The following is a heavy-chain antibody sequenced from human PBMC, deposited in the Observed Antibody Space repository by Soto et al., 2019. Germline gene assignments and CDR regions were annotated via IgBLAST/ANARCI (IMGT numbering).Heavy chain of an antibody. D-gene: IGHD1-1*01. V-gene: IGHV3-13*01. CDR3: AREGERGSGDSVDALDI. Sequence: GGSLRLSCAASGFTFSSYDMHWVRQATGKGLEWVSAIDIDGNTFYGGSGEGRFTISRENGKNPLYLQMSSLRAGDTAVYYCAREGERGSGDSVDALDIWGQGTLVTVSS. CDR1: GFTFSSYD. J-gene: IGHJ3*02. CDR2: IDIDGNT.